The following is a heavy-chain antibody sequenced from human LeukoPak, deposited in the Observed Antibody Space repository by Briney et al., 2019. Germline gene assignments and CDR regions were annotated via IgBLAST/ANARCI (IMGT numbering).Heavy chain of an antibody. D-gene: IGHD3-22*01. Sequence: PGGSLRLSCAASGFTFSSYAMGWVRQAPGKGLEWVSAISGSGGSTYYADSVKGRLTISRDNSKNTLYLQMNSLRAEDTAVYYCAREDDSSGYYGFDYWGQGTLVTVSS. V-gene: IGHV3-23*01. CDR1: GFTFSSYA. J-gene: IGHJ4*02. CDR2: ISGSGGST. CDR3: AREDDSSGYYGFDY.